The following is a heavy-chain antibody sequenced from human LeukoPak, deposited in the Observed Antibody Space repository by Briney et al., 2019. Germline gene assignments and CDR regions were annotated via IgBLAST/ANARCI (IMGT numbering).Heavy chain of an antibody. CDR3: ARDYVSGSFGP. V-gene: IGHV3-7*01. J-gene: IGHJ5*02. D-gene: IGHD3-10*01. Sequence: PGGSLRLSCAASGFTFSSYWMNWVRQAPGKGLEWVANIKQDGSEKYYVDSVKGRFTISRDNAKNSLYLQMNSLRAEDTAVYYCARDYVSGSFGPWGQGTLVTVSS. CDR1: GFTFSSYW. CDR2: IKQDGSEK.